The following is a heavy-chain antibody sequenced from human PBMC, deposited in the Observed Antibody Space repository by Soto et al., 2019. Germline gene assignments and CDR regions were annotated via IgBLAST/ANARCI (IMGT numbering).Heavy chain of an antibody. V-gene: IGHV1-46*01. J-gene: IGHJ6*02. D-gene: IGHD3-10*01. CDR3: ARGDGSGRSRRFYYYGMDV. CDR2: INPSGGST. CDR1: GYTFTSYY. Sequence: QVQLVQSGAEVKKPGASLKVSCKASGYTFTSYYMHWVRQAPRQGLGWMGIINPSGGSTTYAQKCDGRVAMSRDTSTSTVHMEPRGRSSECTGVYSFARGDGSGRSRRFYYYGMDVWGQGTTVNVTS.